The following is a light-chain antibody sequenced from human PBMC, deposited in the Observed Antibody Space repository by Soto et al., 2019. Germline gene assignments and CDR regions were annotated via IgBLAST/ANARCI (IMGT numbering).Light chain of an antibody. Sequence: QSALTQPASVSGSPGQSITISCTGASSDVGGYNSVSWHQQHPGKAPKLVIYDVSNRPSGVSNRFSGSKSGNTASLTISGLQAEDEADYYCTSYTSSSLLVFGGGTKLTVL. CDR1: SSDVGGYNS. CDR3: TSYTSSSLLV. V-gene: IGLV2-14*01. J-gene: IGLJ2*01. CDR2: DVS.